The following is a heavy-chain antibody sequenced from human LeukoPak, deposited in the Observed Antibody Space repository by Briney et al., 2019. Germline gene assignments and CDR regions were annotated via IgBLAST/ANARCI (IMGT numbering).Heavy chain of an antibody. Sequence: SQTLSLTCTVSGGSISSGGYYWRWIRQHPGKGLEWIGYIYYSGSTYYNPSLKSRVTISVDTSKNQFSLKLSSVTAADTAVYYCARTYQLLEDAFDIWGQGTMVTVSS. CDR3: ARTYQLLEDAFDI. V-gene: IGHV4-31*03. J-gene: IGHJ3*02. CDR2: IYYSGST. CDR1: GGSISSGGYY. D-gene: IGHD2-2*01.